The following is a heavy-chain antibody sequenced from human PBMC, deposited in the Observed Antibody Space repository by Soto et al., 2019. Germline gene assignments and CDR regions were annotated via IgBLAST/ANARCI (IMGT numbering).Heavy chain of an antibody. Sequence: EVQQVESGGGLVQPGGSLRLSCAASGFTFSSYSMNWVRQAPGKGLEWVSYISSSSSTIYYADSVKGRFTISRDNAKNSLYLQINSLRDEDTAVYYCAGVNTETTVTNGYWGQGTLVTVSS. V-gene: IGHV3-48*02. CDR3: AGVNTETTVTNGY. D-gene: IGHD4-17*01. J-gene: IGHJ4*02. CDR1: GFTFSSYS. CDR2: ISSSSSTI.